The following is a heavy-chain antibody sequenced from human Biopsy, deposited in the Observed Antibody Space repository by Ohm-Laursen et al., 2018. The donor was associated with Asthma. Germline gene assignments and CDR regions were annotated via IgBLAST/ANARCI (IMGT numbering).Heavy chain of an antibody. CDR1: GYTFNNAG. CDR2: ISVYNGNT. J-gene: IGHJ6*02. V-gene: IGHV1-18*01. CDR3: ARAVDYSHYYGIDV. D-gene: IGHD3-10*01. Sequence: SMKVSCKTSGYTFNNAGITWVRQAPGQGLEWMGWISVYNGNTKVAQKLQDRVTMITDTSTSTAYMELRSLRSDDTAVYFCARAVDYSHYYGIDVWGQGTTVTVS.